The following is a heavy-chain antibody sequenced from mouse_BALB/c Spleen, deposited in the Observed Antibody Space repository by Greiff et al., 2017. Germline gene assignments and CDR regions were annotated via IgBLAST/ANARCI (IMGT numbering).Heavy chain of an antibody. D-gene: IGHD2-4*01. CDR1: GFSLTSYG. J-gene: IGHJ3*01. V-gene: IGHV2-4-1*01. Sequence: VQRVESGPGLVQPSQSLSITCTVSGFSLTSYGVHWVRQSPGKGLEWLGVIWSGGSTDYNAAFISRLSISKDNSKSQVFFKMNSLQADDTAIYYCARNLMITTPWFAYWGQGTLVTVSA. CDR3: ARNLMITTPWFAY. CDR2: IWSGGST.